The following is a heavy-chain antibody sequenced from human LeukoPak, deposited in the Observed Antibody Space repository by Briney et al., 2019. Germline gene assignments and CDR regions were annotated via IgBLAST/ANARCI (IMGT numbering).Heavy chain of an antibody. D-gene: IGHD5-24*01. Sequence: ASVKVSCKASGGTFSSYAISWVRQAPGQGLEWMGRIIPILGIANYAQKFQGRVTITADKSTSTAYMELSSLRSEDTAVYYCARDIDVEMAHKMDYWGQGTLVTVSS. V-gene: IGHV1-69*04. CDR1: GGTFSSYA. CDR3: ARDIDVEMAHKMDY. J-gene: IGHJ4*02. CDR2: IIPILGIA.